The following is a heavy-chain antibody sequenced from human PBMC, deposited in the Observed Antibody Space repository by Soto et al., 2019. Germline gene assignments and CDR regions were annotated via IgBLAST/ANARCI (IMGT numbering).Heavy chain of an antibody. D-gene: IGHD3-22*01. CDR2: IGTSYTYI. V-gene: IGHV3-21*01. CDR3: ARYDNTPRPFDY. Sequence: GGSLRLSCAASGFTFSTYSMNWVRQAPGKGLEWVSSIGTSYTYIYYADSVKGRFTISRDNAKNSLFLQMSSLRAEDTAVYYCARYDNTPRPFDYWGQGTLVTVSS. CDR1: GFTFSTYS. J-gene: IGHJ4*02.